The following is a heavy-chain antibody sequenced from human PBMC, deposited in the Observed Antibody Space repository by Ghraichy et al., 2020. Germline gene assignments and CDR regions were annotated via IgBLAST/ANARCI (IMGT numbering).Heavy chain of an antibody. D-gene: IGHD3-16*01. CDR1: GFTLSNSW. CDR3: ARGWAHLDC. CDR2: IKEDGSEK. J-gene: IGHJ4*02. Sequence: GGSLRLSCAVSGFTLSNSWMTWVRQAPGKGLEWVANIKEDGSEKYHLDSVKGRFTISRDNAKNSLYLQMNSLRAEDTAVYYCARGWAHLDCWGQGALVTVSS. V-gene: IGHV3-7*01.